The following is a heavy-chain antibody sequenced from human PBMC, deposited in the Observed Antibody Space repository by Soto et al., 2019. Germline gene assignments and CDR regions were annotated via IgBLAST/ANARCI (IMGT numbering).Heavy chain of an antibody. CDR2: ISAYNGNT. J-gene: IGHJ4*02. Sequence: ASVKVSCKASGYTFTSYGIGWVRQAPGQGLEWMGWISAYNGNTNYAQKLQGRVTMTRNTSISTAYMELSSLRSEDTAVYYCARERSYGLDYWGQGTLVTVSS. V-gene: IGHV1-18*01. D-gene: IGHD5-18*01. CDR1: GYTFTSYG. CDR3: ARERSYGLDY.